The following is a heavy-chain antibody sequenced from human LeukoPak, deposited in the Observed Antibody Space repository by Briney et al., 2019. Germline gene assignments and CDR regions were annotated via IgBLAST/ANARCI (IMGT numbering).Heavy chain of an antibody. J-gene: IGHJ1*01. D-gene: IGHD3-22*01. V-gene: IGHV4-38-2*02. Sequence: SETLSLTCTVSGYSISSGYYWGWIRQPPGKGLEWIGSIYHSGSTYYNPSLKSRVTISVDTSKNQFSLKLSSEAAADTAVYYCASRTYYYDSSGYYYLHWGQGTLVTVSS. CDR2: IYHSGST. CDR3: ASRTYYYDSSGYYYLH. CDR1: GYSISSGYY.